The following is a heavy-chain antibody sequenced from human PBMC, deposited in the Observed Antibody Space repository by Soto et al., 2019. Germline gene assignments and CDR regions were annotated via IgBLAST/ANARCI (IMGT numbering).Heavy chain of an antibody. D-gene: IGHD2-15*01. CDR3: ASALYCSGGRCSFDP. Sequence: KTSETLSLTCTVTGDSIRRYYWNWLRQPPGGGLEWIGYMWNSGSTKYTPSLVSRATISVDTSKNQFSLKLNSVTAADTAVYYCASALYCSGGRCSFDPRGQGTLVTVSS. CDR2: MWNSGST. J-gene: IGHJ5*02. V-gene: IGHV4-59*01. CDR1: GDSIRRYY.